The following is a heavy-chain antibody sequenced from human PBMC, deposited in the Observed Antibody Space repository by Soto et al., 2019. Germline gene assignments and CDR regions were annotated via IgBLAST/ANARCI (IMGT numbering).Heavy chain of an antibody. D-gene: IGHD2-15*01. CDR1: GGTFSRYA. CDR3: ARGETESTDPYCSGGSCYSGSY. CDR2: IVPIFGTA. V-gene: IGHV1-69*01. Sequence: QVQLVQSGAEVKKPGSSVKVSCKASGGTFSRYAISWVRQAPGQGPEWMGGIVPIFGTANYAQKFQGRVTITADESTSTAYMELSSFRSEDTAVYYCARGETESTDPYCSGGSCYSGSYWGQGTLVTVS. J-gene: IGHJ4*02.